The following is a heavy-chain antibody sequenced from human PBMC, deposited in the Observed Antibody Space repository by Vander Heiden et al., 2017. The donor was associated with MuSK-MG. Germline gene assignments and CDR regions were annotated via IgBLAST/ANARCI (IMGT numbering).Heavy chain of an antibody. CDR2: ISYDGSNK. J-gene: IGHJ4*02. CDR3: ARDRGGITMIVVVIPDFDY. CDR1: GFPFCIPA. Sequence: QLQLVESGGGVVQPGRSLKPSCAASGFPFCIPAIPWFRQAPGKGLEWVAGISYDGSNKYYADSVKCRFTISRDNSKNTLYLQMNSLRAEDTAVYYCARDRGGITMIVVVIPDFDYWGQGNLVTVSS. V-gene: IGHV3-30*04. D-gene: IGHD3-22*01.